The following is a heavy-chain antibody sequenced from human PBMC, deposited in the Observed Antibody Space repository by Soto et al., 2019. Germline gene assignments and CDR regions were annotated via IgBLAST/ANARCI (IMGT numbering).Heavy chain of an antibody. CDR3: AKVRLTDYLRYAPHL. V-gene: IGHV3-23*01. Sequence: EVQLLESGGGLVQPGGSLRLACAASGFTFNNYAMNWVRQAPGRGLEWVSIISPNGDSTYYADSVKGRFTISRDNSQNTLFLQMNSLRAEDTAIYCCAKVRLTDYLRYAPHLWGQGTLVTVSS. D-gene: IGHD2-8*01. CDR2: ISPNGDST. CDR1: GFTFNNYA. J-gene: IGHJ3*01.